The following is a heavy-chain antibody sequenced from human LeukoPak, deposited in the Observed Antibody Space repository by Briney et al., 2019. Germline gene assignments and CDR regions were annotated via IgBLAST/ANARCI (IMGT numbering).Heavy chain of an antibody. Sequence: GGSLRLSCAASGFTFRRYSMSWVRQAQGKGLEWVAHIKEDGSEIYYVDSVKGRFTIFRDNTKTSLYLQANSLRAEDTAVYYCARIEDYGGDSKWFEYWGQGTLVTVSS. CDR3: ARIEDYGGDSKWFEY. J-gene: IGHJ4*02. CDR2: IKEDGSEI. CDR1: GFTFRRYS. V-gene: IGHV3-7*01. D-gene: IGHD4-23*01.